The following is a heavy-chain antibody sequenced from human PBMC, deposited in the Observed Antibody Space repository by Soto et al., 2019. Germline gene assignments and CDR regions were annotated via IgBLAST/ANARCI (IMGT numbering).Heavy chain of an antibody. V-gene: IGHV1-18*01. Sequence: GASVKVSCKASGYTFTSYGISWVRQAPGQRLEWKGWISAYNGNTNYAQKLQGRVTMTTDTSTSTAYMELRSLRSDDTAVYYCARDALDFVVVPAAPNYYYYYMDVWGKGTTVTVSS. CDR3: ARDALDFVVVPAAPNYYYYYMDV. D-gene: IGHD2-2*01. CDR2: ISAYNGNT. CDR1: GYTFTSYG. J-gene: IGHJ6*03.